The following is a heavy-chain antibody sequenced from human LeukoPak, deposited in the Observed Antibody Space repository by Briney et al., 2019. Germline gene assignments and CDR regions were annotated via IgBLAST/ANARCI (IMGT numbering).Heavy chain of an antibody. J-gene: IGHJ6*03. CDR3: AKEPEVYYYYMDV. CDR2: IRYDGSNK. D-gene: IGHD1-14*01. V-gene: IGHV3-30*02. CDR1: GFTFSSYG. Sequence: GGSLRLSCAASGFTFSSYGMHWVRQAPGKGLEWVAFIRYDGSNKYYADSVKGRFTISRDNSKNTLYLQMNSLRAEDTAVYYCAKEPEVYYYYMDVWGKGTTVTVSS.